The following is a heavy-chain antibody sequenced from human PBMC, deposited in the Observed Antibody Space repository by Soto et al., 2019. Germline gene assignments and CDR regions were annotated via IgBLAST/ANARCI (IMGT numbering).Heavy chain of an antibody. D-gene: IGHD2-2*01. CDR3: GRDSDCHSTSCFFPPHV. Sequence: GGSLRLSCSASGFTFSDENMSWVRQVPGKGLEWVSGISGGGSYIFYADSVQGRFSISRDNPKNSLFLVMNSLRVEDTAVYYCGRDSDCHSTSCFFPPHVWGQGTTVTVSS. V-gene: IGHV3-21*06. J-gene: IGHJ6*02. CDR1: GFTFSDEN. CDR2: ISGGGSYI.